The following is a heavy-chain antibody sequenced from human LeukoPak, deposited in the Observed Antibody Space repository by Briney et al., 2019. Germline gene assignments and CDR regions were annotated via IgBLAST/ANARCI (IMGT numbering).Heavy chain of an antibody. V-gene: IGHV4-31*03. CDR3: AREGCSSTSCYLPFDP. Sequence: SQTLSLTCTVSGGSISSGGYYWSWIRQHPGKDLEWIEYIHYSGSTYYNPSLKSRVIISVDTSKNQFSLKLSSVTAADTAVYYCAREGCSSTSCYLPFDPWGQGTLVIVSS. D-gene: IGHD2-2*01. CDR1: GGSISSGGYY. J-gene: IGHJ5*02. CDR2: IHYSGST.